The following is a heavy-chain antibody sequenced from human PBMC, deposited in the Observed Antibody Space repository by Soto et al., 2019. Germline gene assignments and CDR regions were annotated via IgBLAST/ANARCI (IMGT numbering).Heavy chain of an antibody. J-gene: IGHJ5*02. Sequence: SETLSLTCAVYGGSFSGYYWSWIRQPPGKGLEWIGEINHSGSTNYNPSLKSRATISVDTSKNQFSLKLSSVTAADTAVYYCARGPRGGYSGRRGWFDPWGQGTLVTVSS. CDR1: GGSFSGYY. V-gene: IGHV4-34*01. D-gene: IGHD5-12*01. CDR3: ARGPRGGYSGRRGWFDP. CDR2: INHSGST.